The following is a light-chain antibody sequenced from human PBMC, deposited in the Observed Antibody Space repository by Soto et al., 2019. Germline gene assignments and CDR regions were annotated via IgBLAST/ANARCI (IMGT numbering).Light chain of an antibody. CDR1: QSVSSSY. J-gene: IGKJ1*01. CDR2: GAS. Sequence: IVLTQSPGTLSLSPGERATLSCRASQSVSSSYLAWYQQKPGQAPRLLIYGASSRATGIPDRFSGSGSGTDFTLTISRLETEDFAVYYCQQYSMAPLTFGQGTKVDIK. V-gene: IGKV3-20*01. CDR3: QQYSMAPLT.